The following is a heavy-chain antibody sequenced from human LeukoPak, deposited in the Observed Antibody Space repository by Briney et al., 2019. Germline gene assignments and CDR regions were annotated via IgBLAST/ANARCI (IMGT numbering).Heavy chain of an antibody. CDR1: GGSISSYY. CDR3: ARLSVVEPAAQPKDYYYYYMDV. D-gene: IGHD2-2*01. Sequence: PSETLSLTCTVSGGSISSYYWSWIRQPPGKGLEWIGYIYTSGSTNYNPSLKSRVTISVDTSKNQFSLKLSSVTAADTAVYYCARLSVVEPAAQPKDYYYYYMDVWGKGTTVTVSS. CDR2: IYTSGST. V-gene: IGHV4-4*09. J-gene: IGHJ6*03.